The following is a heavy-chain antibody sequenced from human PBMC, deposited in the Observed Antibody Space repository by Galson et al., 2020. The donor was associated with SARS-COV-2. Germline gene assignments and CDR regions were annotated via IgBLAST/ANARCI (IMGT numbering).Heavy chain of an antibody. V-gene: IGHV3-23*01. Sequence: GESLKISCAASGFTFSSYAMSWVRQAPGKGLEWVSAISGSGGSTYYADSVKGRFTISRDNSKNTLYLQMNSLRAEDTAVYYCAKIVGITMVRGAHNWFDPWGQGTLVTVSS. CDR3: AKIVGITMVRGAHNWFDP. CDR2: ISGSGGST. J-gene: IGHJ5*02. D-gene: IGHD3-10*01. CDR1: GFTFSSYA.